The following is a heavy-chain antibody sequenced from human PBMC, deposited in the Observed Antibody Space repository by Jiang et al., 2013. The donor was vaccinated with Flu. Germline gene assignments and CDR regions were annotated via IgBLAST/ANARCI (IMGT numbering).Heavy chain of an antibody. D-gene: IGHD4-17*01. CDR2: INPNSGGT. CDR3: ARRPPPHYGDYVWLDP. Sequence: SGAEVKKPGASVKVSCKASAYSFTGYFIHWVRQAPGQGLEWMGSINPNSGGTNYAQNFQGRVTMTRDTSISTAYLELRRLRSDDTAVYYCARRPPPHYGDYVWLDPWGQGTLVTVSS. J-gene: IGHJ5*02. CDR1: AYSFTGYF. V-gene: IGHV1-2*02.